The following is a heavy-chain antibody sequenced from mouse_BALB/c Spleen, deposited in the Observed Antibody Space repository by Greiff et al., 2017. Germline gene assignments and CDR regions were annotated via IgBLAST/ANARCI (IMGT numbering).Heavy chain of an antibody. CDR1: GFTFSSYA. V-gene: IGHV5-9-4*01. Sequence: EVKLVESGGGLVKPGGSLKLSCAASGFTFSSYAMSWVRQSPEKRLEWVAEISSGGSYTYYPDTVTGRFTISRDNAKNTLYLEMSSLRSEDTAMYYCARDQDDYGFDYWGQGTTLTVSS. D-gene: IGHD2-4*01. CDR3: ARDQDDYGFDY. J-gene: IGHJ2*01. CDR2: ISSGGSYT.